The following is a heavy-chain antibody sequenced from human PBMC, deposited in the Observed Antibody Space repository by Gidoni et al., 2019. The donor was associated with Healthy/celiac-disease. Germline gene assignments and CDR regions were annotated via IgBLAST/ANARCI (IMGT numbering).Heavy chain of an antibody. V-gene: IGHV3-9*01. CDR1: GFTFDDYA. J-gene: IGHJ4*02. D-gene: IGHD3-3*01. CDR3: AKGFWSGYYAY. CDR2: ISWNSGSI. Sequence: EVQLVESGGGLVQPGRSLRLSCAASGFTFDDYAMHWVRQAPGKGLEWVSGISWNSGSIGYADSVKGRFTISRDNAKNSLYLQMNSLRAEDTALYYCAKGFWSGYYAYWGQGTLVTVSS.